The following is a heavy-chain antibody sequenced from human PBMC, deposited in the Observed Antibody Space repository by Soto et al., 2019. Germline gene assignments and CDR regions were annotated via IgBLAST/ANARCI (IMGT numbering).Heavy chain of an antibody. CDR3: AKERSWLHDY. Sequence: VQLLESGGGLVQPGGSLRLSCAASGFTFSIYAMSWVRQAPGKGLEWVSSIGGGPDDTYYADPVKGRFIISRDNSKSTVSLQMNGLRAEDTAIYYCAKERSWLHDYWGQGTLVTVSS. V-gene: IGHV3-23*01. J-gene: IGHJ4*02. CDR2: IGGGPDDT. D-gene: IGHD5-18*01. CDR1: GFTFSIYA.